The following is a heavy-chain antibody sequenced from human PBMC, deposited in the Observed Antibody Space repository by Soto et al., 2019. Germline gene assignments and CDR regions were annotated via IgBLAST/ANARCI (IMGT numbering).Heavy chain of an antibody. CDR3: ARHEGSGWAGDYYYYGMDV. CDR2: IYYSGST. V-gene: IGHV4-39*01. J-gene: IGHJ6*02. D-gene: IGHD6-19*01. CDR1: GGSISSSSYY. Sequence: SETLSLTCTVSGGSISSSSYYWGWIRQPPGKGLEWIGSIYYSGSTYYNPSLKSRVTISVDTSKNQFSLKLSSVTAADTAVYYCARHEGSGWAGDYYYYGMDVWGQGTTVTVSS.